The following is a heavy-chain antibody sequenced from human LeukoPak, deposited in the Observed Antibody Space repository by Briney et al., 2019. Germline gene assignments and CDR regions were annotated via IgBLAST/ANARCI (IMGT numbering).Heavy chain of an antibody. CDR2: ISGSGGST. CDR3: AKGSYNWNGKIDP. CDR1: GFTFSSYA. Sequence: GGSLRLSCAASGFTFSSYAMSWVRQAPGKGLEWVSAISGSGGSTYYADSVKGRFTISRDNYKNTLYLQMNSLRAEDTAVYYRAKGSYNWNGKIDPWGQGTLVTVSS. J-gene: IGHJ5*02. V-gene: IGHV3-23*01. D-gene: IGHD1-20*01.